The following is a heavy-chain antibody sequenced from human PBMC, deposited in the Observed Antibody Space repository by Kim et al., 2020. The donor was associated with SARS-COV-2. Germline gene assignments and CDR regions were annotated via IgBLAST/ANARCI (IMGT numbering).Heavy chain of an antibody. CDR3: AMFGELYWFDP. Sequence: TYYSPSLKRRVTISVDTSKNQFSLKLSSVAAADTAVYYCAMFGELYWFDPWGQGTLVTVSS. CDR2: T. J-gene: IGHJ5*02. D-gene: IGHD3-10*02. V-gene: IGHV4-31*02.